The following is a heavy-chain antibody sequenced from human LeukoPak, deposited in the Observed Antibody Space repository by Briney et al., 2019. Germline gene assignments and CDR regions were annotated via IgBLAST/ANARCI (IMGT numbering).Heavy chain of an antibody. Sequence: GGSLRLSCAASGFTFSSYAMHWVRQAPGKGLEWVAVISYDGSNKYYADSVKGRFTISRDNSKNTLYLQMNSLRAEDTAVYYCARDSWSGYYFDYWGQGTLVTVSS. CDR3: ARDSWSGYYFDY. CDR2: ISYDGSNK. D-gene: IGHD3-10*01. CDR1: GFTFSSYA. J-gene: IGHJ4*02. V-gene: IGHV3-30*04.